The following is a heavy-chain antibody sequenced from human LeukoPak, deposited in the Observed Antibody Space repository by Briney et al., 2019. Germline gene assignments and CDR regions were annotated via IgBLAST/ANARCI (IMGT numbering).Heavy chain of an antibody. CDR3: ARVFYGDFGFDY. CDR2: TGGSGTTI. Sequence: GGSLRLSCAASGFTFSSYSMNWVRPAPGKGLEWVSYTGGSGTTIYYADSGKGRFTICRNNANKSLYLQMNSLRDEDTAAYYCARVFYGDFGFDYWGQGTLVTVSS. D-gene: IGHD4-17*01. CDR1: GFTFSSYS. J-gene: IGHJ4*02. V-gene: IGHV3-48*02.